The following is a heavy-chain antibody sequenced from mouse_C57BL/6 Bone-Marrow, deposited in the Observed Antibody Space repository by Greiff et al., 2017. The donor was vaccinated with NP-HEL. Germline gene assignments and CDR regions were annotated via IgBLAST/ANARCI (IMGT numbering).Heavy chain of an antibody. Sequence: QVQLQQSLAQLVRPGTSVKMSCKASGYTFTNYWIGWAKQRPGHGLEWIGDISTGGGYTNCNEKFKGKATLTADKSSSTAYMQFSSLTSEDSAIXYWSRPGGGLRAMDYWGQGTSVTVSS. CDR1: GYTFTNYW. J-gene: IGHJ4*01. CDR3: SRPGGGLRAMDY. V-gene: IGHV1-63*01. D-gene: IGHD3-1*01. CDR2: ISTGGGYT.